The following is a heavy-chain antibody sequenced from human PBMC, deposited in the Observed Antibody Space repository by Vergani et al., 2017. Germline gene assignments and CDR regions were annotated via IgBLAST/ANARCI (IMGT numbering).Heavy chain of an antibody. CDR3: ARDPGYSYGPTFDY. CDR1: GFTFSSYA. D-gene: IGHD5-18*01. Sequence: EVQLLESGGGLVQPGGSLRLSCAASGFTFSSYAMSWVRQAPGKGLEWVSSISSSSSYIYYADSVKGRFTISRDNAKNSLYLQMNSLRAEDTAVYYCARDPGYSYGPTFDYWGQGTLVTVSS. J-gene: IGHJ4*02. V-gene: IGHV3-21*01. CDR2: ISSSSSYI.